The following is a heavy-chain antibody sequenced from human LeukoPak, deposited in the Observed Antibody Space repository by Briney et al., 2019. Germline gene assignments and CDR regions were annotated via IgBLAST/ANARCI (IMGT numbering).Heavy chain of an antibody. V-gene: IGHV4-4*07. J-gene: IGHJ3*02. Sequence: SETLSLTCTVSGGSISSYYWSWIRQPAGKGLEWIGRIYTSGSTNYNPSLKSRVTMSGDTSKNQFSLKLSSVTAADTAVYYCARLRSSLNAFDIWGQGTMVTVSS. CDR1: GGSISSYY. D-gene: IGHD6-13*01. CDR2: IYTSGST. CDR3: ARLRSSLNAFDI.